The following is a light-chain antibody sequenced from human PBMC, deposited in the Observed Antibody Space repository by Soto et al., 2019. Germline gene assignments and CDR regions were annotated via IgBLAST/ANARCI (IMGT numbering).Light chain of an antibody. CDR3: QQYHTYPDT. V-gene: IGKV1-5*01. Sequence: DIQMTQSPYSLSASLVDRVTITCRASQSISSWLDWYQQKPGKAPKLLIYDASSLQSGVPSRFSGSGSGTEFTLTISSLQPDDFASYYCQQYHTYPDTFGQGTKVDIK. CDR2: DAS. CDR1: QSISSW. J-gene: IGKJ1*01.